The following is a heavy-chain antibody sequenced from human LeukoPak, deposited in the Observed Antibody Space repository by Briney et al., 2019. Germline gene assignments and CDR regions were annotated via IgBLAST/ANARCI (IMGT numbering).Heavy chain of an antibody. J-gene: IGHJ4*02. CDR2: ISGSGGST. CDR3: AKDPEDYGDSNYFDY. CDR1: GFTFSSYA. Sequence: PGGSLRLSCAASGFTFSSYAMSWVRQAPGKGLEWVSAISGSGGSTYYADSVKGRFTISRDNSKNTLYLQMNSLGAEDTAVYYCAKDPEDYGDSNYFDYWGQGTLVTVSS. V-gene: IGHV3-23*01. D-gene: IGHD4-17*01.